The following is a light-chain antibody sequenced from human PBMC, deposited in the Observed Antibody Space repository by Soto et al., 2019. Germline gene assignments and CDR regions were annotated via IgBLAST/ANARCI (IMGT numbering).Light chain of an antibody. V-gene: IGKV3-15*01. CDR1: QSVSSN. J-gene: IGKJ1*01. Sequence: EIVMTQSPATLSVSPGERATLSCRASQSVSSNLAWYQQKPGQAPRLLIYGASTRATGIPARFSGSGSGTEFTLTISSLQPEDFAVYYCQQYNNWLTFGQGTKVEIK. CDR2: GAS. CDR3: QQYNNWLT.